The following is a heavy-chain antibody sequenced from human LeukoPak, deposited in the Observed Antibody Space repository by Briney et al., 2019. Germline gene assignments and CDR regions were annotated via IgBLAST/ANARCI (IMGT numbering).Heavy chain of an antibody. CDR1: GGTVNGEY. V-gene: IGHV4-34*01. D-gene: IGHD3-3*01. CDR3: ARVPLRFLGPIDY. CDR2: INHSGST. Sequence: SETLSLTCSVYGGTVNGEYWSWIRQPPGKGLEWIGEINHSGSTNYNPSLKSRVTISLDTSKNQFSLRLNSVTAADTAVYYCARVPLRFLGPIDYLGRGALVTVSS. J-gene: IGHJ4*02.